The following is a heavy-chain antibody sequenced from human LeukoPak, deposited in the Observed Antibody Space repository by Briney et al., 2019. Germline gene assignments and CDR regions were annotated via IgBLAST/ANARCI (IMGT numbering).Heavy chain of an antibody. V-gene: IGHV4-39*01. D-gene: IGHD3-22*01. CDR3: ARGGPDYYDSSGYGWFDP. CDR1: GGSISSSSYY. J-gene: IGHJ5*02. CDR2: IYYSGST. Sequence: SETLSLTCTVSGGSISSSSYYWGWIRQPPGKGLEWIGSIYYSGSTYYNASLKSRVTISVDTSKNQFSLKLSSVTAADTAVYYCARGGPDYYDSSGYGWFDPWGQGTLVTVSS.